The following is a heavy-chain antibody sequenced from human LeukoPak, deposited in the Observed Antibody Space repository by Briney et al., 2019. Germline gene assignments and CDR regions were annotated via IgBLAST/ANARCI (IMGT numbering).Heavy chain of an antibody. CDR2: ISSSGSTI. D-gene: IGHD2-15*01. V-gene: IGHV3-48*03. Sequence: GGSLRLSCAASGFTFSSYEMNWVRQAPGKGLEWVSYISSSGSTIYYANSVKGRFTISRDNAKNSLYLQMNSLRAEDTAVYYCARDCSGGSCYSGIGDYWGQGTLVTVSS. CDR3: ARDCSGGSCYSGIGDY. J-gene: IGHJ4*02. CDR1: GFTFSSYE.